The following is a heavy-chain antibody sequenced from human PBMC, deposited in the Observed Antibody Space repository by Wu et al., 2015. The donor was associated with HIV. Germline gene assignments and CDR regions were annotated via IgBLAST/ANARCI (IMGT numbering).Heavy chain of an antibody. Sequence: VSCKASGYTFTSYGISWVRQAPGQGLEWMGWISAYNGNTNYAQKLQGRVTMTTDTSTSTAYMELRSLRSDDTAVYFCARGGDVRTQLSLYFLDIWGQGTLVTVSS. CDR3: ARGGDVRTQLSLYFLDI. CDR2: ISAYNGNT. V-gene: IGHV1-18*01. J-gene: IGHJ4*02. D-gene: IGHD3-10*02. CDR1: GYTFTSYG.